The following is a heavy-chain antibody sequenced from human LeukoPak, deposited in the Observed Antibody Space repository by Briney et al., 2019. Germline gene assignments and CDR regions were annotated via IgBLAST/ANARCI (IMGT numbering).Heavy chain of an antibody. CDR3: ARRGCNGGSCYGY. J-gene: IGHJ4*02. CDR1: GYSFTTYW. Sequence: GESLRISCQGSGYSFTTYWISWVRQMPGKGLEWMGIIYPGDSDTRYSPSFQGQVTISADKSISTAYLQWSSLEASDTAMYYCARRGCNGGSCYGYWGQGTLVTVSS. V-gene: IGHV5-51*01. D-gene: IGHD2-15*01. CDR2: IYPGDSDT.